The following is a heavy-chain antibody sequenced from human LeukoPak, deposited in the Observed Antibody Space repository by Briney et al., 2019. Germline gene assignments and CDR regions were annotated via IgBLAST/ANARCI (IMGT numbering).Heavy chain of an antibody. J-gene: IGHJ3*01. V-gene: IGHV3-74*01. CDR2: IDNDGNNI. CDR1: GFTFSSYW. D-gene: IGHD1-1*01. CDR3: ARDTGL. Sequence: GGSLRLSCAASGFTFSSYWMSWVRQAPGMELVWVSRIDNDGNNINYADPVKGRFTISRDNAKNTLYLQMNSLRAEDTAVYYCARDTGLWGQGTMVTVSS.